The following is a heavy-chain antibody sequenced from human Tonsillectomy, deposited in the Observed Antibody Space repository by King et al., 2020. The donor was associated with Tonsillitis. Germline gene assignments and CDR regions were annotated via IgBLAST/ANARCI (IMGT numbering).Heavy chain of an antibody. D-gene: IGHD3-22*01. CDR1: GGSISSSSYY. J-gene: IGHJ5*02. CDR3: GRPSSYASSGYRSNWFDP. Sequence: QLQESGPGLVKPSETLSLTCTVSGGSISSSSYYWVWIRQPPGKGLVWIGSIYYSGSTYYNPSLTSRVTISVDTSKNQFSLKLSFVAAADTAVYYCGRPSSYASSGYRSNWFDPWGQGTLVTVSS. CDR2: IYYSGST. V-gene: IGHV4-39*01.